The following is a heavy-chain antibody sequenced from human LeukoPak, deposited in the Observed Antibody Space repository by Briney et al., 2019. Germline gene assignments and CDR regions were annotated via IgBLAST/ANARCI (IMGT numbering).Heavy chain of an antibody. CDR2: IYYSGST. CDR3: ARESPDIVVVPAAFFDP. CDR1: GDSISSYY. J-gene: IGHJ5*02. D-gene: IGHD2-2*01. V-gene: IGHV4-59*01. Sequence: PSETLSLTCTVSGDSISSYYWSWIRQPPGKGLEWIGYIYYSGSTNYNPSLKSRVTISVDTSKNQFSLKLSSVTAADTAVYYCARESPDIVVVPAAFFDPWGQGTLVTVSS.